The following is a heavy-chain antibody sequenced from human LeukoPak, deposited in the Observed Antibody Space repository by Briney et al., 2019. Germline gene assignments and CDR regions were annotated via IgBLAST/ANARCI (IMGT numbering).Heavy chain of an antibody. CDR3: AKAMYSSGWPTNFDS. V-gene: IGHV3-21*01. D-gene: IGHD6-19*01. J-gene: IGHJ4*02. Sequence: GGSLRLSCAASGFTFSSYSMNWVRQAPGKGLEWVSSISSSSDFIYYADSLKGRFTISRDNAKNSLYLQMNSLRAEDTAVYFCAKAMYSSGWPTNFDSWGQGTLVTVSS. CDR1: GFTFSSYS. CDR2: ISSSSDFI.